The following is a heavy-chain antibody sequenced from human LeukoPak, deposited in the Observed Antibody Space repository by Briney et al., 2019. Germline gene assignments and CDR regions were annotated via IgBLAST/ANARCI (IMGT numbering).Heavy chain of an antibody. CDR1: GFTFNTYG. CDR2: IRYDGSNK. J-gene: IGHJ4*02. Sequence: GGSLRLSCAASGFTFNTYGMHWVRQAPGKGLEWVAFIRYDGSNKYYADSVKGRFTISRDNSKNTLYLQMNSLRAEDTAVYYCAKTTVPSALYYFDYWGQGTLVTVSS. CDR3: AKTTVPSALYYFDY. V-gene: IGHV3-30*02. D-gene: IGHD4-17*01.